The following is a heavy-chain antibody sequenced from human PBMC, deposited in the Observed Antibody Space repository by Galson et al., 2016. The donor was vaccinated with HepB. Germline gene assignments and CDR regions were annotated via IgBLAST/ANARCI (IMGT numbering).Heavy chain of an antibody. D-gene: IGHD3-22*01. J-gene: IGHJ2*01. CDR3: VRSYNSGWSFDL. CDR1: GYTFLSHW. CDR2: IYPGDFDT. V-gene: IGHV5-51*01. Sequence: QSGAEVKMPGDSLKISCKGSGYTFLSHWITWVRQVPGKGLVWMGIIYPGDFDTRYGPSFQGQVTISAEKSINTAYLEWSSLKPSDTAMDYCVRSYNSGWSFDLWGRGTLVTVSS.